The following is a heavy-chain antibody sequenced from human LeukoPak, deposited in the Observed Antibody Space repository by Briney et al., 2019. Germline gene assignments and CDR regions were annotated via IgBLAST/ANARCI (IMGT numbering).Heavy chain of an antibody. CDR1: GGSISNYY. V-gene: IGHV4-59*08. CDR2: NYYSWST. D-gene: IGHD3-22*01. CDR3: ARHSYYYDSSGYYYFDY. J-gene: IGHJ4*02. Sequence: SETLSLTCTVSGGSISNYYWSWPRQPPGKGLEWIGYNYYSWSTNYNPSLKSRVTISVDTSKNQFSLKLFSVTAADTAVYYCARHSYYYDSSGYYYFDYWGQGTLVTVSS.